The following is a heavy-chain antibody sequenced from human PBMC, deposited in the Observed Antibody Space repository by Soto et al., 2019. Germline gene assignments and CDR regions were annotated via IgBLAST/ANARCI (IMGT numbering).Heavy chain of an antibody. CDR1: GDSISSNTNY. V-gene: IGHV4-30-4*01. CDR2: ISYSGTT. J-gene: IGHJ5*02. CDR3: ARTPHGTSPTWFDP. Sequence: SETLSLTCTVSGDSISSNTNYWSWIRQPPGEGLEWIGFISYSGTTSYSPSLKSRVAISLDTSKNQFSLSLSSVTATDTAVYYCARTPHGTSPTWFDPWGQGTLVTVSS.